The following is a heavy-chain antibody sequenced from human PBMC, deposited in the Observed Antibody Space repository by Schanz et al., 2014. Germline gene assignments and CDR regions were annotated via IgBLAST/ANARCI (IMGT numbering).Heavy chain of an antibody. CDR2: IYYSGDT. CDR1: GGSISSYY. D-gene: IGHD1-26*01. V-gene: IGHV4-59*12. CDR3: ARGVGATQDY. Sequence: QLQLQESGPGLVKPSETLSLTCTVSGGSISSYYWSWIRQPPGKGLEWIGYIYYSGDTNYNPSLKSRVTIAVDTSKNQFSLKLSSVTAADTAVYYCARGVGATQDYWGQGTLVTVSS. J-gene: IGHJ4*02.